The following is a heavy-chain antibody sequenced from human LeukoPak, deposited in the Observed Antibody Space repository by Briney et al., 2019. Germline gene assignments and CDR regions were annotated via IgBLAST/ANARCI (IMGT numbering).Heavy chain of an antibody. J-gene: IGHJ4*02. V-gene: IGHV4-39*01. Sequence: SETLSLTCTVSGGSIRSSYYYWGWIRQPPGKGLEWIGSIYYSGSTYYNPSLKSRVTISVDTSKNQFSLKLSSVTAADTAVYYCARQGPKGGYYDSSGSFDYWGQGTLVTVSS. CDR2: IYYSGST. CDR3: ARQGPKGGYYDSSGSFDY. D-gene: IGHD3-22*01. CDR1: GGSIRSSYYY.